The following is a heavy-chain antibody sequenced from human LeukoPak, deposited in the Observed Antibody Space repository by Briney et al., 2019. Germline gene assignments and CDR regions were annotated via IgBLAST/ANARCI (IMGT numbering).Heavy chain of an antibody. D-gene: IGHD2-2*01. CDR2: IYYSGST. CDR1: GGSISSGDYY. Sequence: SETLSLTCTVSGGSISSGDYYWSWIRQPPGKGLEWIGYIYYSGSTYYNPSLKSRVTISVDTSKNQFSLKLSSVTAADTAVYYCARDSPSTWGGAFDIWGQGTMVTVSS. V-gene: IGHV4-30-4*01. CDR3: ARDSPSTWGGAFDI. J-gene: IGHJ3*02.